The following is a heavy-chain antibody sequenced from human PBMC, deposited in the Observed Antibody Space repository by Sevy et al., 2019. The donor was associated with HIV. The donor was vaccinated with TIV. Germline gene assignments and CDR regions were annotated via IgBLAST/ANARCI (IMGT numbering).Heavy chain of an antibody. CDR1: GGSISSYY. Sequence: SETLSLTCTVSGGSISSYYWSWIRQPPGKGLEWIGYIYYSGSTNYNPSLKSRVTISVDTSKNQFSLKLSSVTAADTAVYYCARVDSSGSYDVDYWGQGTLVTVSS. CDR2: IYYSGST. V-gene: IGHV4-59*01. J-gene: IGHJ4*02. CDR3: ARVDSSGSYDVDY. D-gene: IGHD6-19*01.